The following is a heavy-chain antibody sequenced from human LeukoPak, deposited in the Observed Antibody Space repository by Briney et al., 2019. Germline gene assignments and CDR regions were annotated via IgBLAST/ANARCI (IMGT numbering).Heavy chain of an antibody. J-gene: IGHJ4*02. CDR3: ARSLRFLEWLKNFDY. Sequence: PGGSLRLSCAASGFTFSDCYMSWIRQAPGKGLEWISYISSSGSSIYYADSVKGRFTISRDNAKNSLYLQMNSLRAEDTAVYYCARSLRFLEWLKNFDYWGQGTLVTVSS. CDR1: GFTFSDCY. CDR2: ISSSGSSI. D-gene: IGHD3-3*01. V-gene: IGHV3-11*01.